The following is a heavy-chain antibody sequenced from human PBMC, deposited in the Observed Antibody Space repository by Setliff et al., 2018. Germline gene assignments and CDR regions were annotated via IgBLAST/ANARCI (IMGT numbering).Heavy chain of an antibody. CDR3: ARDRIGPFLSYMDG. V-gene: IGHV3-7*01. D-gene: IGHD3-3*02. Sequence: GSLRLSCGASGFTYNNDWVSWVRQAPGKGLEWLASINPDGSEKYYVDSVKGRFTISRDNAKNSMSLQMSSLRSEDTALYYCARDRIGPFLSYMDGWGKGTAVTVSS. CDR1: GFTYNNDW. J-gene: IGHJ6*03. CDR2: INPDGSEK.